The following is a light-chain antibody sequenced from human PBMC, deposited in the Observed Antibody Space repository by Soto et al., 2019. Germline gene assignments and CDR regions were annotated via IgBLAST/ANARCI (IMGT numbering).Light chain of an antibody. CDR3: SSYTSSSTYV. CDR2: EVS. Sequence: QSVLTQPASVSGSPGQSITISCTGTSSDVGTYNFVSWYQQHPGEAPKLMIYEVSYRPSGVSDRFSGSKSDNTASLSISGLQAEDAADYYCSSYTSSSTYVFGTGTKVTVL. V-gene: IGLV2-14*01. CDR1: SSDVGTYNF. J-gene: IGLJ1*01.